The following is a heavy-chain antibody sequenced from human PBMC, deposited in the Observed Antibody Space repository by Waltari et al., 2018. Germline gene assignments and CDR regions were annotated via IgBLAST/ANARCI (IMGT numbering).Heavy chain of an antibody. CDR1: GLRVSTCA. J-gene: IGHJ4*02. V-gene: IGHV3-23*01. Sequence: EVQLLESGGGLVQPGGSLRLSCGVSGLRVSTCAMSWVRQAPGKGLEWVSAISIGGGKMYYADSVKGRFTISRDDSKNVLYLQLNSLRAEDTALYYCAKEIRPNDYWGQGTLVTVSS. CDR3: AKEIRPNDY. CDR2: ISIGGGKM. D-gene: IGHD1-1*01.